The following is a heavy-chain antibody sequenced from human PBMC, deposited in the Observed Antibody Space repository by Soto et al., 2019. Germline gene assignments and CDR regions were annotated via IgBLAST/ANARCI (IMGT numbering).Heavy chain of an antibody. Sequence: QVQLVQSGAEVKKPGSSVKVSRKASGGTFSSYAISWVRQAPGQGLEWMGGIIPIFGTANYAQKFQGRVTITADESTSTAYMELSSLRSEDTAVYYCARVIARHYYDSRKVLSGMDVWGQGATVTVSS. J-gene: IGHJ6*02. CDR1: GGTFSSYA. CDR3: ARVIARHYYDSRKVLSGMDV. D-gene: IGHD3-22*01. CDR2: IIPIFGTA. V-gene: IGHV1-69*01.